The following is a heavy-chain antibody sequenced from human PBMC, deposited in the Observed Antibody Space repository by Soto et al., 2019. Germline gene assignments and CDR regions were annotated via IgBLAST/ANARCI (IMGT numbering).Heavy chain of an antibody. CDR1: GGSISSGGYY. CDR3: ATLPIAAAGTWGSWYYYYYGMDV. J-gene: IGHJ6*02. D-gene: IGHD6-13*01. Sequence: QVQLQESGPGLVKPSQTLSLTCTVSGGSISSGGYYWSWIRQHPGKGLEWIGYIYYSGSTYYNPSLKSRVTISVDTSTNQFALKLSSVTAADTAVYYCATLPIAAAGTWGSWYYYYYGMDVWGQGTTVTVSS. V-gene: IGHV4-31*03. CDR2: IYYSGST.